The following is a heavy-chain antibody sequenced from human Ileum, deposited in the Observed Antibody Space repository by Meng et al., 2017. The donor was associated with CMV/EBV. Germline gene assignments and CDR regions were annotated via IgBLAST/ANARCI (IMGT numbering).Heavy chain of an antibody. D-gene: IGHD3-10*01. CDR3: ARGLASGWPDY. J-gene: IGHJ4*02. CDR1: GGSFTGYY. V-gene: IGHV4-34*01. CDR2: ITHSGRT. Sequence: QVRLQQWGAGLLKPSETLSLTCAVFGGSFTGYYWSWFRQSPGKGLEWIGEITHSGRTSYNLSLKSRVTISVDMSKYQFSLKLTSVTAADTAIYYCARGLASGWPDYWGQGTLVTVSS.